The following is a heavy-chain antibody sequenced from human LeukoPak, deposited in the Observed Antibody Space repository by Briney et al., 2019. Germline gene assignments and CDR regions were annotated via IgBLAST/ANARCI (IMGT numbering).Heavy chain of an antibody. V-gene: IGHV3-9*01. Sequence: GGSLRLSCAASGFTFDDYAMHWVRQAPGKGLEWVSGISWNSGSIGYADSVKGRFTISRDNAKNSLYLQMNSPRAEDAALYYCAKGPGGSYLDYWGQGTLVTVSS. CDR2: ISWNSGSI. J-gene: IGHJ4*02. CDR3: AKGPGGSYLDY. CDR1: GFTFDDYA. D-gene: IGHD1-26*01.